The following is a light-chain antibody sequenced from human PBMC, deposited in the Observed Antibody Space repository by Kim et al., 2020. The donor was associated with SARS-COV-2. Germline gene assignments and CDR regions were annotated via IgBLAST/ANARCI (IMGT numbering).Light chain of an antibody. CDR2: AAS. CDR3: QKYNSAPWT. CDR1: QDIKNY. Sequence: ASVGDRFTITCRASQDIKNYLAWYRQKPGKVPEVLIYAASILQSGVPSRISGSGSGTDFTLTINSLQPEDVATYYCQKYNSAPWTFGQGTKVDIK. V-gene: IGKV1-27*01. J-gene: IGKJ1*01.